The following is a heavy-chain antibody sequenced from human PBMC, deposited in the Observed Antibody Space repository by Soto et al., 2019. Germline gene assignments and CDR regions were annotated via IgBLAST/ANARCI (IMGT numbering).Heavy chain of an antibody. J-gene: IGHJ4*02. Sequence: EVQLVESGGGLVKPGGSLRLSCAASGFTFSSYSMNWVRQAPGKGLEWVSSISSSSSYIYYADSVKGRFTISRDNAKNSLYLQMNSLRAEDTAVYYCAREGKSGTIFGVVTQYYFDYWGQGTLVTVSS. CDR1: GFTFSSYS. V-gene: IGHV3-21*01. CDR2: ISSSSSYI. CDR3: AREGKSGTIFGVVTQYYFDY. D-gene: IGHD3-3*01.